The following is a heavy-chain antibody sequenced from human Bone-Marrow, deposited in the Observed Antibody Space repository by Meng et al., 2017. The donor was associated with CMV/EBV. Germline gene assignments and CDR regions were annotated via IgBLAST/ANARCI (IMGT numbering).Heavy chain of an antibody. J-gene: IGHJ6*02. CDR3: AREALGMDV. CDR1: GFTFSSYA. CDR2: ISSSSSYI. Sequence: GESLKISCAASGFTFSSYAMHWVRQAPGKGLEWVSSISSSSSYIYYADSVKGRFTISRDNAKNSLYLQMNSLRAEDTAVYYCAREALGMDVWGQGTTVTVSS. V-gene: IGHV3-21*01.